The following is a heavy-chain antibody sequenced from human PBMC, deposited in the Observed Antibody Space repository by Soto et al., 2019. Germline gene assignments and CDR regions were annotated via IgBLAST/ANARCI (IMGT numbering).Heavy chain of an antibody. CDR3: ARAHRDLQKLVQYYYGMDA. D-gene: IGHD6-13*01. J-gene: IGHJ6*02. CDR1: GGSISSGDYY. V-gene: IGHV4-30-4*01. CDR2: IHYIGST. Sequence: QVQLQESGPGLVRPSQTLSLTCTVSGGSISSGDYYWSWVRQPPGKGLEWIGYIHYIGSTYHNPSLKSRVTISVDTSKNQFSLKLSSVTAADTAVYYCARAHRDLQKLVQYYYGMDAWGQGTTVTVSS.